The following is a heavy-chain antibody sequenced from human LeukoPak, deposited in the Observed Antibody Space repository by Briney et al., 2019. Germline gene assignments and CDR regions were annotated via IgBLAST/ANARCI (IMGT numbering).Heavy chain of an antibody. D-gene: IGHD4-11*01. CDR3: ARVVASYCDYSMDY. CDR1: GGSIRSFNYY. Sequence: PSQTLSLTCTVSGGSIRSFNYYWTWIRQHPGKGLEWIGYIFYSGSTYYNPSLKSRITISLDTSKSQFSLKLRSVTAADTAVYYCARVVASYCDYSMDYWGQGTLVTVSS. V-gene: IGHV4-31*03. J-gene: IGHJ4*02. CDR2: IFYSGST.